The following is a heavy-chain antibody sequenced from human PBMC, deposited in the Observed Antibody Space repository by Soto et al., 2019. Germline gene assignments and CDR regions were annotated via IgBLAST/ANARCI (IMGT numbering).Heavy chain of an antibody. Sequence: GGSLRLSCAASGFTFSSYEMNWVRQAPGKGLEWVSYISTSGSAKYYADSVKGRFTISRDNAKNSLYLQMNSLRAEDTAVYYCARVSGHNDNWFDPWGQGTLVTVSS. J-gene: IGHJ5*02. D-gene: IGHD3-16*01. CDR3: ARVSGHNDNWFDP. CDR1: GFTFSSYE. V-gene: IGHV3-48*03. CDR2: ISTSGSAK.